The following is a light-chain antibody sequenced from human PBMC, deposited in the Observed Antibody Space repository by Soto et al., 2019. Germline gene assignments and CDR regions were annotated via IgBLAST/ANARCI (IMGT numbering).Light chain of an antibody. CDR1: QRITTY. Sequence: IQMTQSPSSLSASLGDRVTITCRASQRITTYLNWYQQKPGNAPKLLITTSGTLQRGVPSRLGGSGSGTDFNLTITSLQREDFATYFCQQTYSTPYTFGQGTKLEIK. V-gene: IGKV1-39*01. J-gene: IGKJ2*01. CDR2: TSG. CDR3: QQTYSTPYT.